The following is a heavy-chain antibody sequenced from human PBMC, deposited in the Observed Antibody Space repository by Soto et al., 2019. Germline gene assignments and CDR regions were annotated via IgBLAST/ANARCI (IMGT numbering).Heavy chain of an antibody. Sequence: KSSETLSLTCTVSGGSISSGGYYWSWIRQPPWKGLEWIGYIYYSGSTNYNPSLKSRVTISVDTSKNQFSLKLSSVAAADTAVYYCGRVGGGYYYYYYGMDVWGQGXTVTVSS. CDR2: IYYSGST. CDR1: GGSISSGGYY. CDR3: GRVGGGYYYYYYGMDV. J-gene: IGHJ6*02. V-gene: IGHV4-61*08. D-gene: IGHD3-16*01.